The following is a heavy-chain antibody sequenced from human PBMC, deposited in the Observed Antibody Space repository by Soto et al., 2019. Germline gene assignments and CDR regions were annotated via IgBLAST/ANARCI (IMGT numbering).Heavy chain of an antibody. D-gene: IGHD3-22*01. CDR2: ISAYNGNT. J-gene: IGHJ3*02. CDR1: GYTFTSYG. CDR3: ARDIGYYYDSSGYPNAFDI. V-gene: IGHV1-18*01. Sequence: ASVKVSCKASGYTFTSYGISWVRQAPGQGLEWMGWISAYNGNTNYAQKLQGRVTMTTDTSTSTAYMELRSLRSDDTAVYYCARDIGYYYDSSGYPNAFDICGQGTMVIVSS.